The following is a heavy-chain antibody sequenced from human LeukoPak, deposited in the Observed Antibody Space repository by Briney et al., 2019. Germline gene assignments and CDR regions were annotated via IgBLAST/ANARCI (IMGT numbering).Heavy chain of an antibody. CDR2: INPNSGGT. Sequence: ASVKVSSKASGYTFTGYYMHWVRQAPGQGLEWMGWINPNSGGTNYAQKFQGRVTMTRDTSISTAYMELSRLRSDDTAVYYCARESSIAARLLWYWGQGTLVTVSS. CDR3: ARESSIAARLLWY. D-gene: IGHD6-6*01. V-gene: IGHV1-2*02. CDR1: GYTFTGYY. J-gene: IGHJ4*02.